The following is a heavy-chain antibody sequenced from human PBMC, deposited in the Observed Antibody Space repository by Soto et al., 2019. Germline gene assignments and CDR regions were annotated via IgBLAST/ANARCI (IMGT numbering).Heavy chain of an antibody. CDR3: ARDGTPSYTVYYYGSGTNWFDP. D-gene: IGHD3-10*01. V-gene: IGHV3-48*02. Sequence: GGSLRLSCAASGFTFSSYSMNWVRQAPGKGLEWVSYISSSSSTIYYADSVKGRFTISRDNAKNSLYLQMNSLRDEDTAVYYCARDGTPSYTVYYYGSGTNWFDPWGQGTLVTVSS. J-gene: IGHJ5*02. CDR2: ISSSSSTI. CDR1: GFTFSSYS.